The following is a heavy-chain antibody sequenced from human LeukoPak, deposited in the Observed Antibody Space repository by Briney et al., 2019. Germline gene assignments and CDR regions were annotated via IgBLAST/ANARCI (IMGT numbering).Heavy chain of an antibody. J-gene: IGHJ6*03. CDR3: ARRRITMVRGVTYYMDV. D-gene: IGHD3-10*01. Sequence: SETLSLTCTVSGYSISSGYYWGWIRQPPGKGLEWIGEINHSGSTNYNPSLKSRVTISVDTSKNQFSLKLSSVTAADTAVYYCARRRITMVRGVTYYMDVWGKGTTVTISS. V-gene: IGHV4-38-2*02. CDR2: INHSGST. CDR1: GYSISSGYY.